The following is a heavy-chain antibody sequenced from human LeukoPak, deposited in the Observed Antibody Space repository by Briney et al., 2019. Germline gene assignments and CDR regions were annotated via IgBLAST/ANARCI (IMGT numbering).Heavy chain of an antibody. D-gene: IGHD3-10*01. J-gene: IGHJ6*03. Sequence: GGSLRLSCAASGFTVSSNYMSWVRQAPGKGLGRVSVVYICGSTYYADCVKGRFTISRDKSKNTQYLQLNSLRAEDTAVYDCARDGWYYGSGSWYMDVWGKGTTVTVSS. CDR2: VYICGST. V-gene: IGHV3-53*01. CDR3: ARDGWYYGSGSWYMDV. CDR1: GFTVSSNY.